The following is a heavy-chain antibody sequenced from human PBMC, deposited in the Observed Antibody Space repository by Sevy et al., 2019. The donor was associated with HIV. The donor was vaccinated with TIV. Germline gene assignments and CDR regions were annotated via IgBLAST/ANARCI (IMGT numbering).Heavy chain of an antibody. J-gene: IGHJ3*02. CDR3: ARGPSSGWYGSYAFDI. Sequence: ASVKVSCKASGYTFTSYGISWVRQAPGQGLEWMGWISAYNGNTNYAQKLQGRVTMTTDTSTSTAYMELRSLRSDDTAVYYCARGPSSGWYGSYAFDIWGQGTMVTVSS. D-gene: IGHD6-19*01. CDR1: GYTFTSYG. CDR2: ISAYNGNT. V-gene: IGHV1-18*04.